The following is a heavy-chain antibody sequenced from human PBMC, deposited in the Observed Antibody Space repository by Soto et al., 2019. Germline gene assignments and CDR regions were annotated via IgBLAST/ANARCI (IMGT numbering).Heavy chain of an antibody. V-gene: IGHV3-30*18. CDR1: GFTFSTYG. Sequence: QVHLVESGGGVVQPGKSLRLSCAASGFTFSTYGMHWVRQAPGKGLEWVAVISYDGNNKYYADSVKVRFTISRDNSENTLYHEMPSLRADDTAVYFCAKDKAVVVVVALGAMDVWGQGTTVSVSS. CDR3: AKDKAVVVVVALGAMDV. CDR2: ISYDGNNK. J-gene: IGHJ6*02. D-gene: IGHD2-15*01.